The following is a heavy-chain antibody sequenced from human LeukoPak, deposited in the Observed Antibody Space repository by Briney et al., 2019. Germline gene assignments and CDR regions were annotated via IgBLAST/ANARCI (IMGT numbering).Heavy chain of an antibody. V-gene: IGHV3-30*03. D-gene: IGHD3-10*01. Sequence: GRSLTLSCAASGFTFSSYGMHWVRQAPGKALEWVADISYDGSNKYYADSVKRLFTISRDNYKHSVYLQLNSRRPEDMAMYYCGSMVRGIGYWGQGTLVTVSS. CDR1: GFTFSSYG. J-gene: IGHJ4*02. CDR3: GSMVRGIGY. CDR2: ISYDGSNK.